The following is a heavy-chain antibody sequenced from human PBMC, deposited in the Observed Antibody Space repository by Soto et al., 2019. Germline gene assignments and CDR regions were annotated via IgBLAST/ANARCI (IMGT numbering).Heavy chain of an antibody. D-gene: IGHD3-22*01. J-gene: IGHJ4*02. CDR3: AKSNYYNHYDSSGYFSPFFDY. Sequence: GGSLRLSCAASGFNFSNYGMHWVRQAPGKGLEWVAVISYDGSNKYYADSVKGRFTISRDNSKNTLYLQMNSLGAEDTAVYYCAKSNYYNHYDSSGYFSPFFDYWGQGTLVTVSS. CDR2: ISYDGSNK. CDR1: GFNFSNYG. V-gene: IGHV3-30*18.